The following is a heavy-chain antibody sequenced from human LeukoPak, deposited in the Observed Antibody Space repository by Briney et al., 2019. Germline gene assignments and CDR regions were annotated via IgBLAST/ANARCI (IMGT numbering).Heavy chain of an antibody. CDR1: GFGFGDHG. V-gene: IGHV3-20*01. CDR2: INWSGGST. J-gene: IGHJ4*02. D-gene: IGHD2-2*01. Sequence: GGSLRLSCSASGFGFGDHGMSWVRQVPGKGLEWVSGINWSGGSTGYADPVRGRFTISRDNAKNSLYLQMDSLTAEDTALYHCARAPITSPFYFDHWGQGTLVTVSS. CDR3: ARAPITSPFYFDH.